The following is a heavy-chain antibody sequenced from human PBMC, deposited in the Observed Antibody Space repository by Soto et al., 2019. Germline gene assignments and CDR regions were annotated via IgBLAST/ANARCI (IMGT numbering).Heavy chain of an antibody. J-gene: IGHJ4*02. CDR2: ISNAGLNI. V-gene: IGHV3-30-3*01. Sequence: QVQLVESGGGVVQPGRSLRLSCSASGFTFSAYTMHWVRQAPGKGLECVAAISNAGLNIHFADSVKGRFTISRDNSKNTLYLQMNSLRPEDTAVYYCAREWSPSVAAHGYWGQGTRVTVSS. CDR3: AREWSPSVAAHGY. D-gene: IGHD6-19*01. CDR1: GFTFSAYT.